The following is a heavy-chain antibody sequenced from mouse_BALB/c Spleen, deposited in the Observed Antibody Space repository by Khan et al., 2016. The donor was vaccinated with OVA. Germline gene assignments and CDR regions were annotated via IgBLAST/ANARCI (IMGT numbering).Heavy chain of an antibody. D-gene: IGHD1-1*01. J-gene: IGHJ3*01. Sequence: EVELVESGGDLVKPGGSLKLSCAASGFTFSTYGMSWVRQIPDKRLEWVSAISTGGSYTYYPDSVKGRFTISRDNAKNTLYLQMSSLKSEDTAMYCLTRLAYYYNSEGFAYWGQGTLVTVSA. CDR3: TRLAYYYNSEGFAY. V-gene: IGHV5-6*01. CDR2: ISTGGSYT. CDR1: GFTFSTYG.